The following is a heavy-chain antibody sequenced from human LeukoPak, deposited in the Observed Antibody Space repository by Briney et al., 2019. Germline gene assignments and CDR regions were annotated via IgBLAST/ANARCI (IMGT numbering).Heavy chain of an antibody. V-gene: IGHV1-2*02. CDR2: INPNSGGT. Sequence: GASVKVSCKASGYTFTGYYMHWVRQAPGQGLEWMGWINPNSGGTNYAQKFQGRVTMTRDTSISTAYMELSRLRSDDTAVYYCARDSGSYWGSSPCDYWGQGTLVTVSS. D-gene: IGHD1-26*01. CDR3: ARDSGSYWGSSPCDY. J-gene: IGHJ4*02. CDR1: GYTFTGYY.